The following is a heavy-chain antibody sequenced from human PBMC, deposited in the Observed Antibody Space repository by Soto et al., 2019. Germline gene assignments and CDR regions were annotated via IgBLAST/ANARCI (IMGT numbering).Heavy chain of an antibody. J-gene: IGHJ4*02. CDR3: ARDGRLVITQGYFDY. Sequence: QVQLVESGGGVVQPGRSLRLSCAASGFTFSSYGMHWVRQAPGKGLEWVAVIWYDGSNKYYADSVKGRFTISRDNSKNTLELQMNILRAEDTALYYCARDGRLVITQGYFDYWGQGTLVTVSS. V-gene: IGHV3-33*01. D-gene: IGHD3-16*01. CDR1: GFTFSSYG. CDR2: IWYDGSNK.